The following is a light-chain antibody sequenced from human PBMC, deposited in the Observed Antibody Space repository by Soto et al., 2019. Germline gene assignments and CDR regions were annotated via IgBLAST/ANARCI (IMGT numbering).Light chain of an antibody. CDR2: GAS. J-gene: IGKJ1*01. CDR1: QSVSSN. V-gene: IGKV3-15*01. Sequence: EIVMTQSPATLSVSPGERATLSCRASQSVSSNLAWYQQKPGQAPRLLIHGASTRATGIPARFSGSGSGTEFTLTISRLEPEDFAVYYCQQYGSSPETFGQGTKVDIK. CDR3: QQYGSSPET.